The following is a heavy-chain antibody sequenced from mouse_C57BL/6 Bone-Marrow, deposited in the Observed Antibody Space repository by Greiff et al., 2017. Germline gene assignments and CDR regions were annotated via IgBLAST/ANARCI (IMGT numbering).Heavy chain of an antibody. CDR3: ARVITTVVATSYFDY. V-gene: IGHV5-15*01. CDR1: GFTFSDYG. CDR2: ISNLAYSI. J-gene: IGHJ2*01. D-gene: IGHD1-1*01. Sequence: EVKLMESGGCLVQPGGSLKLSCAASGFTFSDYGMAWVRQAPRKGPEWVAFISNLAYSIYYADTVTGRFTISRENAKNTLYLEMSSLRSEDTAMYYCARVITTVVATSYFDYWGQGTTLTVSS.